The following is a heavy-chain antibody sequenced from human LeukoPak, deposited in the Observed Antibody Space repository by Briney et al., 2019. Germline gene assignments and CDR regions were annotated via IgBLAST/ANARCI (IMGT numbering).Heavy chain of an antibody. J-gene: IGHJ3*02. V-gene: IGHV1-18*01. CDR2: ISGYNGET. CDR3: ARARRFGPGPSREIDI. D-gene: IGHD3-10*01. CDR1: GFPFTHHG. Sequence: ASVKVSCKASGFPFTHHGIPWVRQAPGQGLEWMGWISGYNGETNYAQKFQGRVTLTTDTSTSTAYMELRRLRSDDTAVYYCARARRFGPGPSREIDIWGQGTMVTVSS.